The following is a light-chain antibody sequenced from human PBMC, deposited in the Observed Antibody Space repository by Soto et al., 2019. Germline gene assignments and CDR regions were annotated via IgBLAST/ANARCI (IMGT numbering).Light chain of an antibody. CDR2: EGN. CDR3: CSFATSGTWV. Sequence: QSVLTQPASVSGSPGQSITISCTGTSSDVGSYNLVSWYQQHPGKAPKLMISEGNKRPSGISNRFSGSKSGNTASLTISGLQAEDEADYYCCSFATSGTWVFGGGTKL. CDR1: SSDVGSYNL. V-gene: IGLV2-23*01. J-gene: IGLJ3*02.